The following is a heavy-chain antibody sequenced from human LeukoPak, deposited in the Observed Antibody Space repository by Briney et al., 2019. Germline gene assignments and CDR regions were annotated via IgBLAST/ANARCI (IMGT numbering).Heavy chain of an antibody. D-gene: IGHD1-26*01. Sequence: GGSLRLSCAASGFTFSSYSMNWVCQAPGKGLERVSSISSSSSYIDSADSVKGRFTISRDNAKNSLYLQMNSLRVEDTAVYYCARGYSGTYRFGYWGQGTLVTVSS. CDR1: GFTFSSYS. CDR3: ARGYSGTYRFGY. V-gene: IGHV3-21*01. J-gene: IGHJ4*02. CDR2: ISSSSSYI.